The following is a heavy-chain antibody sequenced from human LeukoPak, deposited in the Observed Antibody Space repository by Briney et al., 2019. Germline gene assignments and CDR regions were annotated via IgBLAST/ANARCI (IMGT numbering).Heavy chain of an antibody. J-gene: IGHJ5*02. CDR2: MNPNSGNT. CDR3: ARGPPSYSSSSYWFDP. CDR1: GYTFTSYD. V-gene: IGHV1-8*03. Sequence: ASVKVSCKASGYTFTSYDISWVRQATGQGPEWMGWMNPNSGNTGYAQKFQGRVTITRNTSISTAYMELSSLRSEDTAVYYCARGPPSYSSSSYWFDPWGQGTLVTVSS. D-gene: IGHD6-13*01.